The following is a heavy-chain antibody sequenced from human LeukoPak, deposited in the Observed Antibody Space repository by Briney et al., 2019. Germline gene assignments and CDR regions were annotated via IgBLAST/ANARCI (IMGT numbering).Heavy chain of an antibody. CDR2: IIPILGIA. CDR1: GGTFSSYA. D-gene: IGHD6-13*01. CDR3: AVAAAGVTTRPY. J-gene: IGHJ4*02. V-gene: IGHV1-69*04. Sequence: SVKVSCKASGGTFSSYAISWVRQAPGQGLEWMGRIIPILGIANYAQKFQGRVTITADKSTSTAYMELSSLRSGDTAVYYCAVAAAGVTTRPYWGQGTLVTVSS.